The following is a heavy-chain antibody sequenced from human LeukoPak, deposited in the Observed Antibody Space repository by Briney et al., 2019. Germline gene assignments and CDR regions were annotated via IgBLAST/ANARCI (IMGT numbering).Heavy chain of an antibody. V-gene: IGHV3-73*01. CDR1: GFTFSGSA. J-gene: IGHJ4*02. D-gene: IGHD2-21*02. CDR3: TLILATASDTDY. Sequence: PGGPLKLSCAASGFTFSGSAMHWVRQASGKGLEWVGRIRSKANSYATAYAASVKGRFTISRDDSKNTAYLQMNSLKTEDTAVYYCTLILATASDTDYWGQGTLVTVSS. CDR2: IRSKANSYAT.